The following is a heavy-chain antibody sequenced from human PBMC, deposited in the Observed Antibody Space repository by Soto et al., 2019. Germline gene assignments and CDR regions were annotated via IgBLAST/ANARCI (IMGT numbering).Heavy chain of an antibody. CDR1: GFTFSSYG. J-gene: IGHJ4*02. CDR2: ISYDGSNK. CDR3: AKDAQDTAMVLDY. V-gene: IGHV3-30*18. D-gene: IGHD5-18*01. Sequence: QVQLVESGGGVVQPGRSLRLSCAASGFTFSSYGMHWVRQAPGKGLEWVAVISYDGSNKYCADSVKGRFTISRDNSKNTLYLQMNSLRAEDTAVYYCAKDAQDTAMVLDYWGQGTLVTVSS.